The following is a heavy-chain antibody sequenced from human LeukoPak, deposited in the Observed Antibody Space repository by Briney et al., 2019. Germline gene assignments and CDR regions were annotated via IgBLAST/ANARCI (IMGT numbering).Heavy chain of an antibody. D-gene: IGHD4-17*01. CDR1: GGSISSYY. Sequence: PSETLSLTCTVSGGSISSYYWSWIQQPPGKGLEWLGYIYYSGSTNYNPSLKSRVTISVDTSKNQFSLKLSSVTAADTAVYYCARDRPSDYGDYVDYWGQGTLVTVSS. J-gene: IGHJ4*02. V-gene: IGHV4-59*01. CDR2: IYYSGST. CDR3: ARDRPSDYGDYVDY.